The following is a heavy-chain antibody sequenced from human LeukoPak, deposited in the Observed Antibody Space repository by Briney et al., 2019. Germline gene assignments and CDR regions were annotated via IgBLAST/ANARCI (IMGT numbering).Heavy chain of an antibody. CDR1: GGSFSGYY. Sequence: SETLSLTCAVYGGSFSGYYWSWIRQPPGKGLEWIGEINHSGSTNYNPSLKSRVTISVDTSKNQFSLKLSSVTAADTAVYYCAGAPLGGMTTVTAIDYWGQGTLVTVSS. CDR3: AGAPLGGMTTVTAIDY. D-gene: IGHD4-17*01. J-gene: IGHJ4*02. V-gene: IGHV4-34*01. CDR2: INHSGST.